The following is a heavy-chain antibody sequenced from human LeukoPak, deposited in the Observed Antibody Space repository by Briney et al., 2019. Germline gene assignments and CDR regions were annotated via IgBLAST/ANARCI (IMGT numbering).Heavy chain of an antibody. Sequence: GGSLRLSCAASGFTFSSYGMSWVRQAPGKGLEWVSAISGSGGSTYYADSVKGRFTISRDNSKNTLYLQINSLRVEDTAVYYCARDQLGAVLYFDYWGQGTLVTVSS. CDR2: ISGSGGST. D-gene: IGHD1-1*01. V-gene: IGHV3-23*01. J-gene: IGHJ4*02. CDR3: ARDQLGAVLYFDY. CDR1: GFTFSSYG.